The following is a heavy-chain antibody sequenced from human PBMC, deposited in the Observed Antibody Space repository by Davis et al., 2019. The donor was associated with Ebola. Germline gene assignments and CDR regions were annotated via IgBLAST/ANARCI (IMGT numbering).Heavy chain of an antibody. D-gene: IGHD4-17*01. CDR1: GFTFSSYS. J-gene: IGHJ4*02. V-gene: IGHV3-48*02. Sequence: GESLKISCAASGFTFSSYSMNWVRQAPGKGLEWVSYISSSSTIYYADSVKGRFTISRDNAKNSLYLQMNSLRDEDTAVYYCAREELLDYGAEYWGQGTLVTVSS. CDR2: ISSSSTI. CDR3: AREELLDYGAEY.